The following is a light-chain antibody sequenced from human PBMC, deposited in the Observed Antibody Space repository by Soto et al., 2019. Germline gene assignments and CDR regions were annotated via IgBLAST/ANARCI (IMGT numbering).Light chain of an antibody. V-gene: IGLV2-8*01. CDR3: SSYAGSNNFV. J-gene: IGLJ1*01. CDR1: STDFVSYNR. Sequence: QSALTQPPSVSGSPGQSVTISCTGTSTDFVSYNRVSWYQQPPGTAPKLIIYEVTKRPSGVPDRFSASKSGNTASLTVSGLQAEDEADYYCSSYAGSNNFVFGTGTKVTVL. CDR2: EVT.